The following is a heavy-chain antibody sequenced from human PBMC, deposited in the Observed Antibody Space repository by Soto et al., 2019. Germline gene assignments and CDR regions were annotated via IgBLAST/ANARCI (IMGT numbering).Heavy chain of an antibody. J-gene: IGHJ3*02. CDR1: GGSISSSSYY. V-gene: IGHV4-39*01. D-gene: IGHD5-12*01. Sequence: QLQLQESGPGLVKPSETLSLTCTVSGGSISSSSYYWGWIRQPPGKGLEWIGSIYYSGSTYYNPSLRSRVTISVDTSKNLFSLMLSSVTAADTAVYYCARLNSYFPRRDGYNPNAFDIWGQGTMVTVSS. CDR2: IYYSGST. CDR3: ARLNSYFPRRDGYNPNAFDI.